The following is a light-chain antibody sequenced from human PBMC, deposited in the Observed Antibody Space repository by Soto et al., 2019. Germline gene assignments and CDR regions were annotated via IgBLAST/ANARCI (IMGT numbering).Light chain of an antibody. J-gene: IGLJ2*01. CDR1: SSDIGVYNY. V-gene: IGLV2-14*01. Sequence: QSALTQPASVSASPGQSVTISCTGTSSDIGVYNYVSWYQQHPGKAPKLMIYDVTNRPSGVSNRCSGSKSANTASLTITGRQAEDEADYYCSSYAGSGTFEIFGGGTKLTVL. CDR2: DVT. CDR3: SSYAGSGTFEI.